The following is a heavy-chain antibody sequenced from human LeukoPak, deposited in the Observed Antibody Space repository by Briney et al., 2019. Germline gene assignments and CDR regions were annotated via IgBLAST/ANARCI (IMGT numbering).Heavy chain of an antibody. V-gene: IGHV1-69*01. D-gene: IGHD5-12*01. Sequence: ASVKVSCKASGGTFSSYAISWVRQAPGQGLEWMGGIIPIFGTANYAQKFQGRVTITADESTSTAYMGLSSLRSEDTAVYYCAREGAIGYSGYGEFDYWGQGTLVTVSS. CDR1: GGTFSSYA. CDR2: IIPIFGTA. J-gene: IGHJ4*02. CDR3: AREGAIGYSGYGEFDY.